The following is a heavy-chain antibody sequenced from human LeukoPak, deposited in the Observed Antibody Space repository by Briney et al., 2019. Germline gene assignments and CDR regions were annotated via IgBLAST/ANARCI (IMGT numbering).Heavy chain of an antibody. J-gene: IGHJ4*02. CDR2: IIPIFGTA. D-gene: IGHD2-8*01. CDR3: AKDIMGVSCTNGVCYVFDY. CDR1: GGTFSSYA. V-gene: IGHV1-69*01. Sequence: SVKVSCKASGGTFSSYAISWVRQAPGQGLEWMGGIIPIFGTANYAQKFQGRVTITADESTSTAYMELSSLRAEDTALYYCAKDIMGVSCTNGVCYVFDYWGQGTLVTVSS.